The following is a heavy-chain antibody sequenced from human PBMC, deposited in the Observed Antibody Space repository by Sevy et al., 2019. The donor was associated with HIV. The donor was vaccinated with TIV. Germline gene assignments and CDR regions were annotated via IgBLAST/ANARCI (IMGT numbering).Heavy chain of an antibody. D-gene: IGHD2-15*01. V-gene: IGHV1-18*01. CDR1: GYTFTTYR. CDR3: ARAYCSGGRCYSLAY. CDR2: ISPNNGDT. Sequence: ASVKVSFKISGYTFTTYRITWVRQAPGQGLEWMGGISPNNGDTDYAQKLQDRITMITDTSTTTVYMELTSLRSDDTAVYYCARAYCSGGRCYSLAYWGQGTLVTVSS. J-gene: IGHJ4*02.